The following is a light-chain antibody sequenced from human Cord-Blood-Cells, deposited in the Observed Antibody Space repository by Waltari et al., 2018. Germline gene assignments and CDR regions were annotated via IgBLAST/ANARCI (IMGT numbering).Light chain of an antibody. CDR3: SSYTSSSTLV. V-gene: IGLV2-14*01. CDR1: ISAVGGYNY. Sequence: QSALTQPAAVSGSPGQSLTISCTGTISAVGGYNYVSWYQQHPGKAPKLMIYDVSNRPSGLSTRFSGSKSGNTAPLTISGLQAEDEADYYCSSYTSSSTLVFGGGTKLTVL. CDR2: DVS. J-gene: IGLJ3*02.